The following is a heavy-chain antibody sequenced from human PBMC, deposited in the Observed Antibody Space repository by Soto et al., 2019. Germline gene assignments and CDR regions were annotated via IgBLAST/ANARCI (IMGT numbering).Heavy chain of an antibody. Sequence: ASVKVSFKASGYTFTGYYMHWVRQAPGQGLGWMGWINPNSGGTNYAQKFQGRVTMTRDTSISTAYMELSRLRSDDTAVYYCARWDTVVVPAIRNCYYYGMDVCGQGTTVTVSS. V-gene: IGHV1-2*02. CDR2: INPNSGGT. CDR1: GYTFTGYY. D-gene: IGHD2-21*02. J-gene: IGHJ6*02. CDR3: ARWDTVVVPAIRNCYYYGMDV.